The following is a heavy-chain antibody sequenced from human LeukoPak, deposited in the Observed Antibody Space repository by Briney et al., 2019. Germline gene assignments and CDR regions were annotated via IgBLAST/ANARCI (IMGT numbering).Heavy chain of an antibody. V-gene: IGHV3-21*01. J-gene: IGHJ5*02. CDR1: GFTFNSFS. Sequence: KPERSLRLSCAASGFTFNSFSMNWVRQAPGKGLEWVSSISSNSSYIYYADSVKGRFTISRDNAKNSVDLQMNSLRAEDTAVYCCARDRLLHCSGGSYCIGWFDPWGQGTLVTVSS. CDR3: ARDRLLHCSGGSYCIGWFDP. CDR2: ISSNSSYI. D-gene: IGHD2-15*01.